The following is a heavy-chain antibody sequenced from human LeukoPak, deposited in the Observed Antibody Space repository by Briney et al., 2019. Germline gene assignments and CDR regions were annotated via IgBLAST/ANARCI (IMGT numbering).Heavy chain of an antibody. D-gene: IGHD3-10*02. Sequence: GGSLRLSCAASGFTFSSYAMHWVCQAPGKGLEWVAVISYDGSNKYYADSVKGRFTISRDNSKNTLYLQMNSLRAEDTAVYYCAREIFVPPYYYYGMDVWGQGTTVTVSS. J-gene: IGHJ6*02. CDR3: AREIFVPPYYYYGMDV. CDR2: ISYDGSNK. CDR1: GFTFSSYA. V-gene: IGHV3-30-3*01.